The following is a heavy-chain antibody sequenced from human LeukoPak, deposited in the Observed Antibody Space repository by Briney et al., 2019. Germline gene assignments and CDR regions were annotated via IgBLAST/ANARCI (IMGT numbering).Heavy chain of an antibody. V-gene: IGHV1-2*02. CDR3: ARESSGSGSYCDY. CDR2: INPNSGGT. J-gene: IGHJ4*02. CDR1: GYTFTGYY. D-gene: IGHD3-10*01. Sequence: GASVKVSCKASGYTFTGYYMHWVRQAPGQGLEWMGWINPNSGGTNYAQKFQGRVTMTRDTSISTAYMELSRLRSDDTAVYYCARESSGSGSYCDYWGQGTLVTVSS.